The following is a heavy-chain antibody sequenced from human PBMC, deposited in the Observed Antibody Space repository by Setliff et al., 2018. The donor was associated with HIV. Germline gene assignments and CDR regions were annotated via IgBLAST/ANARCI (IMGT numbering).Heavy chain of an antibody. D-gene: IGHD6-19*01. V-gene: IGHV5-51*01. CDR3: ARTANSGWPNRPFNI. CDR2: IYPDDSDA. Sequence: PGESLKISCKAFGYSFTSHWIGWVRQMPGKGLEWMGIIYPDDSDAGYSPSFQGQVTISVDKSISTAYLQWNSLKASDTAIFYCARTANSGWPNRPFNIWGQGTMVTVSS. J-gene: IGHJ3*02. CDR1: GYSFTSHW.